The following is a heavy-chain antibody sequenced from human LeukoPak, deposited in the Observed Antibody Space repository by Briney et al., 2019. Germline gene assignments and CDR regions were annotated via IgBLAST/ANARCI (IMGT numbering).Heavy chain of an antibody. J-gene: IGHJ4*02. CDR2: IFHSGNT. V-gene: IGHV4-38-2*01. CDR3: TRVKHNIGWYGDHFDY. CDR1: DYSTSSGYH. D-gene: IGHD6-19*01. Sequence: SETLSLTCAVSDYSTSSGYHWGWIRQPPGKGLEWIGSIFHSGNTYYNPSLKSRVTISVDTSKNQFSLRLSSVTAADTAVYYCTRVKHNIGWYGDHFDYWGRGTLVTVSS.